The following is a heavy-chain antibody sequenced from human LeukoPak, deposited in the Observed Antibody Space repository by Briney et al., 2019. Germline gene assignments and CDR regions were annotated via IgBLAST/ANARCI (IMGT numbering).Heavy chain of an antibody. CDR2: ISGSGTTM. V-gene: IGHV3-11*01. Sequence: GGSLRLSCAASGFTFSDYYMSWIRQTPGKGPEWVSYISGSGTTMEYAKSVKGRFTISRDNAKDSLYLQMNSLRAEDTAVYYCARAVGTSDWFDPWGQGTLVTVSS. J-gene: IGHJ5*02. CDR1: GFTFSDYY. CDR3: ARAVGTSDWFDP.